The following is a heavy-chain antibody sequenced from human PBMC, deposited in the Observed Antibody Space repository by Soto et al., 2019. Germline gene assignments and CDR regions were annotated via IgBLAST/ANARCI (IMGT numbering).Heavy chain of an antibody. V-gene: IGHV4-59*01. CDR2: KYYSGSS. J-gene: IGHJ5*02. Sequence: QVQLKESGTGLVKPSETLSLTCTVSGGSISSYYWSWLRQPPGQGLGWIGYKYYSGSSNYNPTLIRRVTLAFDTSKNQFSLKLSSVTAADTAVYYFARDGNYDSCGYYLWWFDPWVQGTLVTVSS. D-gene: IGHD3-22*01. CDR3: ARDGNYDSCGYYLWWFDP. CDR1: GGSISSYY.